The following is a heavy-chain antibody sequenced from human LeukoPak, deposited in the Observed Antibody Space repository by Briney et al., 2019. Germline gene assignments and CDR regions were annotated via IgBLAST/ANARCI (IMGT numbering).Heavy chain of an antibody. Sequence: SETLSLTCTVSGGSISSYYWSWIRQPPGKGLEWIGYIYYSGSTNYNPSLKSRVTISVDTSKNQFSLKLSSVTAADTAVYYCARSRPMTTVTYLDYWGQGTLVTVSS. V-gene: IGHV4-59*01. J-gene: IGHJ4*02. CDR2: IYYSGST. D-gene: IGHD4-17*01. CDR1: GGSISSYY. CDR3: ARSRPMTTVTYLDY.